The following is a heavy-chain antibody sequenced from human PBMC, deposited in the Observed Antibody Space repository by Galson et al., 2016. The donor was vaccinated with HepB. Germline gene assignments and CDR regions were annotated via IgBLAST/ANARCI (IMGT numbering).Heavy chain of an antibody. CDR1: GASISGYY. D-gene: IGHD6-19*01. CDR3: ARDDSGGWYGFHYGMDV. V-gene: IGHV4-59*01. Sequence: SETLSLTCTVSGASISGYYLSWIRQPPGKGLEWIGCIYYSGRTNYNPSLKSRVTISVDTSKNQFSLTLSSVTAADTAVYYCARDDSGGWYGFHYGMDVWGQGTTVTVSS. CDR2: IYYSGRT. J-gene: IGHJ6*02.